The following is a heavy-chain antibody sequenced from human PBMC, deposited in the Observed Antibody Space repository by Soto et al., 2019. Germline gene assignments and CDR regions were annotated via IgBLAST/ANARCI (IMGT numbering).Heavy chain of an antibody. J-gene: IGHJ6*02. CDR2: IYYSGRT. V-gene: IGHV4-39*01. D-gene: IGHD2-21*01. CDR3: ARRRRIPYYYYGMDV. Sequence: PSVTLSLTCTLSAGSISRSRYYWGWIRQPPGKGLEWIGCIYYSGRTYYNPSLKSRVTISVDPSKNQFSLNLSSATAADTAVYYCARRRRIPYYYYGMDVWGQGTAVTVAS. CDR1: AGSISRSRYY.